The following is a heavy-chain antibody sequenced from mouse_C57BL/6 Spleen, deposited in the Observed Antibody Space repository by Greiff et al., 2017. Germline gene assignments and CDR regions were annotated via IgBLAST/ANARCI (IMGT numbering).Heavy chain of an antibody. CDR1: GYTFTDYE. Sequence: VQLQQSGAELVRPGASVTLSCKASGYTFTDYEMHWVKQTPVHGLEWIGAIDPETGGTAYNQKFKGKAILTADKSSSTAYMELRSLTSEDSAVYYCTRGLGRRAMDDWGQGASVTVAS. J-gene: IGHJ4*01. CDR2: IDPETGGT. D-gene: IGHD4-1*01. V-gene: IGHV1-15*01. CDR3: TRGLGRRAMDD.